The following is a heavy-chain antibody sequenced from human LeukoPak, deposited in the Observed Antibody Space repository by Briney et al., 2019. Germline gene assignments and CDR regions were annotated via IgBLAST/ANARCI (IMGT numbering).Heavy chain of an antibody. D-gene: IGHD3-3*01. CDR3: ARVRSDFGAVINFDY. Sequence: GASVKVSCKASGYTFTSYGISWVRQAPGQGLEWMGWISAYNGNTNYAQKLQGRVTMTTDTSTSTAYMELRSLRSDDTAVYYCARVRSDFGAVINFDYWGQGTLVTVSS. CDR2: ISAYNGNT. CDR1: GYTFTSYG. J-gene: IGHJ4*02. V-gene: IGHV1-18*01.